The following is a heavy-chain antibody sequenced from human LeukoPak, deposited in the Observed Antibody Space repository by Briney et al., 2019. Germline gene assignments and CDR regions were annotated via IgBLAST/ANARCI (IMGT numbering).Heavy chain of an antibody. V-gene: IGHV3-30*18. CDR1: GFTFSSYG. D-gene: IGHD3-16*01. CDR2: ISYDGSNK. CDR3: AKDGSGSRGYYYYGMDV. J-gene: IGHJ6*04. Sequence: GGSLRLSCAVSGFTFSSYGMHWVRQAPGKGLEWVAVISYDGSNKYYADSVKGRFTISRDNCKNTLYLQMNSLRGEDTAVYYCAKDGSGSRGYYYYGMDVWGKGTTVTVSS.